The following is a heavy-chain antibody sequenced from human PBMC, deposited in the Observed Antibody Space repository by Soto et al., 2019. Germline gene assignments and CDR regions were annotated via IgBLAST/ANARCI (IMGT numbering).Heavy chain of an antibody. D-gene: IGHD2-15*01. J-gene: IGHJ4*02. CDR2: INAGNGNT. CDR3: ARELQGLYYFDY. V-gene: IGHV1-3*01. CDR1: GYTFISYA. Sequence: ASVKVSCKASGYTFISYAIHWVRQAPGQRLEWMGWINAGNGNTKYSQKFQGRVAITRDTSASTAYMELTSLRSEDTAVYYCARELQGLYYFDYWGQGSLVTVSS.